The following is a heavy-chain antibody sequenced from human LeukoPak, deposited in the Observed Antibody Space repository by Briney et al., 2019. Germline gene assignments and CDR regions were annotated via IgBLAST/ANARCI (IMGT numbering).Heavy chain of an antibody. V-gene: IGHV4-34*01. Sequence: SETLSLTCAVYGGSFSGYYWSWIRQPPGKGLEWIGEINHSGSTNYNPSLKSRVTISVDTSKNQFSLKLSSVTAADTAVYYCARGQSYNDYWGQGTLVTVSS. D-gene: IGHD1-1*01. CDR2: INHSGST. CDR3: ARGQSYNDY. J-gene: IGHJ4*02. CDR1: GGSFSGYY.